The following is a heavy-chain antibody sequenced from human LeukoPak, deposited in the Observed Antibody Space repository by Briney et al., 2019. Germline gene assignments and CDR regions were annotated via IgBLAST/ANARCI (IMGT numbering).Heavy chain of an antibody. CDR1: GYTFIGYY. CDR2: INPNSGDT. Sequence: ASVKVSCKASGYTFIGYYMHWVRQAPGQGLEWMGWINPNSGDTKYAQNFQGRVTMTRDTSIITAYMELSSLRSDDTAVYYCARSQIHDYWGQGTLVTVSS. J-gene: IGHJ4*02. V-gene: IGHV1-2*02. CDR3: ARSQIHDY.